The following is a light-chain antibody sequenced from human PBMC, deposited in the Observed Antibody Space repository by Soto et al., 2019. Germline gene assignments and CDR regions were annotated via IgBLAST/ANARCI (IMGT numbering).Light chain of an antibody. V-gene: IGKV3-15*01. CDR3: QQYNNWPLT. J-gene: IGKJ4*01. Sequence: DIMMTQSPATLSVSPGERATLSCRASQSVSSNLAWYQQKPGQPPRLLIYGASTRATGIPARFSGSGSGTEFTLTISSLLSEDFATYYCQQYNNWPLTFGGGTKVEIK. CDR1: QSVSSN. CDR2: GAS.